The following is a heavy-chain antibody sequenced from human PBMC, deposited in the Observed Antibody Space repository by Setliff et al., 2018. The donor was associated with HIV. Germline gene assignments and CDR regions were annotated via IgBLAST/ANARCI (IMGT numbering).Heavy chain of an antibody. CDR3: ARTYYYDASGYYRPFDI. J-gene: IGHJ3*02. CDR1: GFTFGSYT. D-gene: IGHD3-22*01. CDR2: MGFTSTSI. Sequence: LRLSCAASGFTFGSYTMNWVRQAPGKGLEWVTYMGFTSTSITYADSVKGRFTISRDNAKNSLYLQMNSLRVEDTAVYYCARTYYYDASGYYRPFDIWGQGTMVTVSS. V-gene: IGHV3-48*01.